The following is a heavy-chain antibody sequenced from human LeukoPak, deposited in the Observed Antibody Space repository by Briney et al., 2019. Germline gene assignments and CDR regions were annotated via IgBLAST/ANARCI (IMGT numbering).Heavy chain of an antibody. CDR1: GLTFSSYW. D-gene: IGHD6-13*01. CDR3: ARDLGQQLVLAFDY. J-gene: IGHJ4*02. Sequence: GGSLRLSCAASGLTFSSYWMHWVRQAPGKGLVWVSRINSDGSSTSYADSVKGQFTISRDNAKNTMYLQMNSLRAEDTAVYYCARDLGQQLVLAFDYWGQGTLVTVSS. CDR2: INSDGSST. V-gene: IGHV3-74*01.